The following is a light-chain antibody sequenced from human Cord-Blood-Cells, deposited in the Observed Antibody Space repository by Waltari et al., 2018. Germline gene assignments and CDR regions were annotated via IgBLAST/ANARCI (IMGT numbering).Light chain of an antibody. V-gene: IGKV1-39*01. J-gene: IGKJ3*01. CDR1: QSISSY. CDR2: AAS. Sequence: DIQMTQSPSSLSASVGDRVTITCRASQSISSYLNWYQQKPGKAPKLLIYAASSLQSGVPSRFSGSGSGTEFTLTISSLQPEDFATYYCQQSDSTPFTFGPGTKVDIK. CDR3: QQSDSTPFT.